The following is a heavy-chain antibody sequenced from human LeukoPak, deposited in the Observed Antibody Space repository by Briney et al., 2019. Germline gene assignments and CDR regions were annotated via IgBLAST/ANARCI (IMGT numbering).Heavy chain of an antibody. D-gene: IGHD2-15*01. Sequence: GGSLRLSCAASGFTFSSSAMSWVRQAPGKGLEWVSAISNNGGYTYYADSVQGRFTISRDNSKSTLCLQMNSLRAEDTAVYYCAKQLGYCSDGSCYFPYWGQGTLVAVSS. CDR2: ISNNGGYT. CDR1: GFTFSSSA. J-gene: IGHJ4*02. CDR3: AKQLGYCSDGSCYFPY. V-gene: IGHV3-23*01.